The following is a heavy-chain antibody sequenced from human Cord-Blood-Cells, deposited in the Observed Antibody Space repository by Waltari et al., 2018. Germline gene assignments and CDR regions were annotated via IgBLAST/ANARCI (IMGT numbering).Heavy chain of an antibody. CDR3: ATGLVRYCGGDCYSAFDI. D-gene: IGHD2-21*02. CDR2: FDPEDGET. CDR1: GSTLTELS. J-gene: IGHJ3*02. V-gene: IGHV1-24*01. Sequence: QVQLVQSGAEVKKPGASVKVSCKVSGSTLTELSMHWVRQAPGKGLEWMGGFDPEDGETIYAQKFQGRVTMTEDTSTDTAYMELSSLRSEDTAVYYCATGLVRYCGGDCYSAFDIWGQGTMVTVSS.